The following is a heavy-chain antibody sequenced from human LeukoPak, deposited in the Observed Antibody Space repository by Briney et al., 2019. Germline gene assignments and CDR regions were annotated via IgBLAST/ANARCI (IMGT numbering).Heavy chain of an antibody. D-gene: IGHD2-2*02. CDR2: INHSGST. CDR1: GGSFSGYY. V-gene: IGHV4-34*01. CDR3: ARGARRRIVPAAIGAFDI. Sequence: SETLSLTCAVYGGSFSGYYWSWIRQPPGKGLEWIGEINHSGSTNYNPSLKSRVTISVDTSKNQFSLKLSSVTAADTAVYYCARGARRRIVPAAIGAFDIWGQGTTVTVSS. J-gene: IGHJ3*02.